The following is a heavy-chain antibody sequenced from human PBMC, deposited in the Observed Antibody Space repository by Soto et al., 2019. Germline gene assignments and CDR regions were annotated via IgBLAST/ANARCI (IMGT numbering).Heavy chain of an antibody. CDR3: ARESSSWWALDY. Sequence: PSETLSLTCTVSGGSISSGGYYWSWIRQHPGKGLEWIGYIYYSGSTYYNPSPKSRVTISVDTSKNQFSLKLSSVTAADTAVYYCARESSSWWALDYWGQGTLVTVSS. CDR2: IYYSGST. CDR1: GGSISSGGYY. D-gene: IGHD6-13*01. V-gene: IGHV4-31*03. J-gene: IGHJ4*02.